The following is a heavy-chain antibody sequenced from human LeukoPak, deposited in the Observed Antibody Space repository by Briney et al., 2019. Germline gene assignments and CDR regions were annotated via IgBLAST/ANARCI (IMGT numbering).Heavy chain of an antibody. CDR2: ILYDGSNK. Sequence: PGGSLRLSCAASGFTVSSNYMSWVRQAPGKGLEWVAVILYDGSNKYYADSVKGRFTISRDNSKNTLYLQMNSLRAEDTAVYYCARVSVTTVTTPDAFDIWGQGTMVTVSS. CDR3: ARVSVTTVTTPDAFDI. D-gene: IGHD4-17*01. J-gene: IGHJ3*02. CDR1: GFTVSSNY. V-gene: IGHV3-30*14.